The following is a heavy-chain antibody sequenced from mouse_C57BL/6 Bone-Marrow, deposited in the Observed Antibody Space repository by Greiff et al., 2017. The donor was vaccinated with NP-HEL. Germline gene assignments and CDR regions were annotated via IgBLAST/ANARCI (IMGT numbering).Heavy chain of an antibody. CDR3: ARRGYYGNFAY. V-gene: IGHV1-66*01. CDR1: GYSFTSYY. J-gene: IGHJ3*01. D-gene: IGHD2-1*01. Sequence: QVQLQQSGPELVKPGASVKISCKASGYSFTSYYIHWVKQRPGQGLEWIGWIYPGSGNTKYNEKFKGKATLTVDKSSSTAYMQLSSLTSEDSAVYYCARRGYYGNFAYWGQGTLVTVSA. CDR2: IYPGSGNT.